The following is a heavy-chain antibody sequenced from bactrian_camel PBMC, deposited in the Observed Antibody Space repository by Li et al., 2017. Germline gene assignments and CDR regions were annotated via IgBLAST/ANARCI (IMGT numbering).Heavy chain of an antibody. CDR1: GFSFSDSD. D-gene: IGHD1*01. CDR2: ITHHFTT. J-gene: IGHJ6*01. V-gene: IGHV3S9*01. CDR3: ATGFTYNPSYGS. Sequence: HVQLVESGGGLVQPGESLTLSCAASGFSFSDSDMCWVRQVPGRGFEWVAGITHHFTTISTGIQYSDAVKGRFTILRDNAKNIMTLQMNSLKTEDTAVYYCATGFTYNPSYGSRGQGTQVSVSS.